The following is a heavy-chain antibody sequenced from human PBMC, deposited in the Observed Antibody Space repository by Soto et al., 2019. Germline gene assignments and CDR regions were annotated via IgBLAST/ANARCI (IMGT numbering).Heavy chain of an antibody. V-gene: IGHV4-39*01. D-gene: IGHD6-13*01. CDR1: GGSISSSSY. CDR3: RRSSRYSTDV. CDR2: IYSIGST. Sequence: QLQLQESSPGLVKPSETLSLTCTVSGGSISSSSYWGWIRQPPGKGLEWIGSIYSIGSTYYNPSLXXRVTISVDTSKNQFSLKLSSVTAADTAVYYCRRSSRYSTDVWGQGTTVTVSS. J-gene: IGHJ6*02.